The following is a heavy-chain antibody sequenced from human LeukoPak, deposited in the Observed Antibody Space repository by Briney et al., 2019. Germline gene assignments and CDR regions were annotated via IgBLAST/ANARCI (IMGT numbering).Heavy chain of an antibody. J-gene: IGHJ4*02. Sequence: GGSLRLSCAASGFTFSNAWMSRVRQAPGKGLEWVVRIKSKTDGGTTDYAAPVKGRFTISRDDSKNTLYLQMNSLKTEDTAVYYCTTPYYDILTGHWGQGTLVTVSS. CDR3: TTPYYDILTGH. V-gene: IGHV3-15*01. D-gene: IGHD3-9*01. CDR2: IKSKTDGGTT. CDR1: GFTFSNAW.